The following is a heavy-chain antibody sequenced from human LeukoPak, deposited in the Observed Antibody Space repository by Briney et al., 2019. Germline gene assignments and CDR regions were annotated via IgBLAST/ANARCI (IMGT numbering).Heavy chain of an antibody. CDR1: GGSFSGYY. D-gene: IGHD2-2*01. J-gene: IGHJ3*02. V-gene: IGHV4-34*01. Sequence: PSETLSLTCAVYGGSFSGYYWSWIRQPPGKGLEWIGEINHSGSTNYNPSLKSRVTMSVDTSKNQFSLKLSSVTAADTAVYYCARERVGYCSSTSCATHAFDIWGQGTMVTVSS. CDR2: INHSGST. CDR3: ARERVGYCSSTSCATHAFDI.